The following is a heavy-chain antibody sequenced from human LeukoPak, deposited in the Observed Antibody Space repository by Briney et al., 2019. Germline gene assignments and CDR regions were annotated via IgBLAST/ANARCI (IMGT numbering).Heavy chain of an antibody. J-gene: IGHJ3*02. V-gene: IGHV3-30*04. Sequence: GGSLRLSCAASGFTFSSYAMHWVRQAPGKGLEWVVVISYDGSNKYYADSVKGRFTISRDNSKNTLYLQMNSLRAEDTAVYYCARDRIAVAGISAFDIWGQGTMVTVSS. CDR2: ISYDGSNK. CDR1: GFTFSSYA. D-gene: IGHD6-19*01. CDR3: ARDRIAVAGISAFDI.